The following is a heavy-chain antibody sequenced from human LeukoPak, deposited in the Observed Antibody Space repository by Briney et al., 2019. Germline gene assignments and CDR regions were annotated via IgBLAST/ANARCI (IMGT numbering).Heavy chain of an antibody. CDR3: AREGSRDFWSGPVYYFDY. D-gene: IGHD3-3*01. Sequence: SETLSLTCTVSGGSISSYYWSWIRQPAGKGLEWIGRIYISGSGSTNYNPSLKSRVTMSVDTSKNQFSLKLSSVTAADTAVYYCAREGSRDFWSGPVYYFDYWGQGTLVTVSS. CDR2: IYISGSGST. V-gene: IGHV4-4*07. J-gene: IGHJ4*02. CDR1: GGSISSYY.